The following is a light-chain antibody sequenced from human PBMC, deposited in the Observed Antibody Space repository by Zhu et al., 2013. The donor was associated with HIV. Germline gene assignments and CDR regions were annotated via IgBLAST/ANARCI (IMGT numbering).Light chain of an antibody. CDR3: QQSYITPLT. V-gene: IGKV1-39*01. CDR1: QSISSY. CDR2: AAS. Sequence: DIQMTQSPSSLSASVGDRVTITCRANQSISSYLNWYQQKPGKAPNLLIYAASTLQSGVPLRFSASGSGTDFTLTIIGLQPGDSAIYYCQQSYITPLTFGGGTKVEVK. J-gene: IGKJ4*01.